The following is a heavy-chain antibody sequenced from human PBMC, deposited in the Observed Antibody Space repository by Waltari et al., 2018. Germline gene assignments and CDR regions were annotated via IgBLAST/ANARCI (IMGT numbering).Heavy chain of an antibody. CDR2: INTNTGNP. D-gene: IGHD3-3*01. J-gene: IGHJ4*02. V-gene: IGHV7-4-1*02. CDR1: GYTFTSYA. Sequence: QVQLVQSGSELKKPGASVKVSCKASGYTFTSYAMNWVRQAPGRGLEGMGWINTNTGNPTYAQGFTGRFVFSLDTSVSTAYLQISSLKAEETAVYYCARTYYDFWSGYSDLTFDYWGQGTLVTVSS. CDR3: ARTYYDFWSGYSDLTFDY.